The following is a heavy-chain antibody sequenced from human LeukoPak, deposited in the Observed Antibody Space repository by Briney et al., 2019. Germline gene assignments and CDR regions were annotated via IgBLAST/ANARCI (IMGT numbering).Heavy chain of an antibody. CDR3: AKDVQMTSNAYYNYFDY. D-gene: IGHD3-22*01. J-gene: IGHJ4*02. V-gene: IGHV3-9*01. CDR2: ISSNSGGI. Sequence: GRSLRLSCAASGFIFDDYAMHWVRQAPGKGLEWVSGISSNSGGIDYADSVKGRFTISRDNAKNSLFLEMNSLRPEDTAFYYCAKDVQMTSNAYYNYFDYWGQGTLVTVSS. CDR1: GFIFDDYA.